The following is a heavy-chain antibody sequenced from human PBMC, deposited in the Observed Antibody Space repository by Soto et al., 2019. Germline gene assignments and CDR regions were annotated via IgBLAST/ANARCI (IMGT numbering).Heavy chain of an antibody. Sequence: EVQLLESGGGLVQPGGSLRLSCAASGFSFSSYAMVWVRQASGKGLEWVGRIRSKTHNYATDYIASVKGRFTMSRDDSNNTAYLQMNGLKTDDTAVYYCTRSGGSYSFGYWGQGTLVTVSS. D-gene: IGHD1-26*01. CDR1: GFSFSSYA. CDR3: TRSGGSYSFGY. CDR2: IRSKTHNYAT. J-gene: IGHJ4*02. V-gene: IGHV3-73*01.